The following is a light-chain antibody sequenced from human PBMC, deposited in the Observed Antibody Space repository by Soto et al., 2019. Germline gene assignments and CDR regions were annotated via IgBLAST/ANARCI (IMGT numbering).Light chain of an antibody. Sequence: AIRMTQSPSSLSASTGDRVTITCRASQGISSYLAWYQQKPGKAPKLLIYAASTLQSGVPSRFSGSGSGTDFTLTISCLPSEDFATYYCQQYYSYPLTFGGGTKV. V-gene: IGKV1-8*01. CDR2: AAS. CDR3: QQYYSYPLT. CDR1: QGISSY. J-gene: IGKJ4*01.